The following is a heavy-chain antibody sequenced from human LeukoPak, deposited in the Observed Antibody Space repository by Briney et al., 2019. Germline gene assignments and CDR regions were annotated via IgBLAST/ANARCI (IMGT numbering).Heavy chain of an antibody. CDR1: GFTFSSYA. J-gene: IGHJ6*02. CDR2: ISYDGSNK. D-gene: IGHD2-2*01. Sequence: QAGGSLRLPCAASGFTFSSYAMHWVRQAPGKGLEWVAVISYDGSNKYYADSVKGRFTISRDNSKNTLYLQMNSLRAEDTAVYYCAREDEPAATHYYYGMDVWGQGTTVTVSS. CDR3: AREDEPAATHYYYGMDV. V-gene: IGHV3-30-3*01.